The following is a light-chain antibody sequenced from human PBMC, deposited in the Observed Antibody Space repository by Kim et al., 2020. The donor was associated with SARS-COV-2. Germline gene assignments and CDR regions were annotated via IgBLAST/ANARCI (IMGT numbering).Light chain of an antibody. Sequence: ETVLTQSPGTLSLSPGERATLSCRASQSIRSNSLAWYHQKPGQAPRLLIYGASSRASGIPDRFSGSGSGTDFTLTISRLEPEGSAIYYCQQYGTSPLTFGGGTKVDIK. CDR2: GAS. CDR3: QQYGTSPLT. CDR1: QSIRSNS. V-gene: IGKV3-20*01. J-gene: IGKJ4*01.